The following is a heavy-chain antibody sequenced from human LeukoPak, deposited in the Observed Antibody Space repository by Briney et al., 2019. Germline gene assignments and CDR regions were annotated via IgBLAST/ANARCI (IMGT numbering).Heavy chain of an antibody. D-gene: IGHD5-18*01. CDR1: GFTFSSYA. CDR2: ISDSGGRI. Sequence: GGSLRLSCAASGFTFSSYAMSWVRQAPGKGLEWVSAISDSGGRIYYADSVKGRFTISRDNSKDTLYLQMNSLRAEDTAVYYCAKAQLWEDFDYWGQGTLVTVSS. V-gene: IGHV3-23*01. J-gene: IGHJ4*02. CDR3: AKAQLWEDFDY.